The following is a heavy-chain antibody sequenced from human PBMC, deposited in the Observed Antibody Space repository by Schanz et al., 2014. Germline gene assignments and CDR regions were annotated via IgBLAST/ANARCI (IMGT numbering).Heavy chain of an antibody. CDR2: ISYDGSNQ. CDR1: GFTVRSYA. V-gene: IGHV3-30*04. CDR3: AKGESPPSLVDY. J-gene: IGHJ4*02. Sequence: QVQLVESGGGVVQPGRSLRLSCAASGFTVRSYAMHWVRQAPGKGLEWVAAISYDGSNQYYTDSVKGRFTVSRDNSKNTAYLQLTRLRADDTAVYYCAKGESPPSLVDYWGQGTLVTVSS.